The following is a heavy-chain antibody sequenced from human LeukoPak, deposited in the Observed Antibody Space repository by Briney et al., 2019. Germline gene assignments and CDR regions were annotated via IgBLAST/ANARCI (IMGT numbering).Heavy chain of an antibody. CDR2: ISPYTGST. J-gene: IGHJ4*02. D-gene: IGHD1/OR15-1a*01. CDR3: ARSETGSTDFDF. Sequence: ASVKVSCKASGYTFTKYGISWVRQAPGQGLEWMGWISPYTGSTNFAQQFQVRFLMTTDTSMTTAYMEVRSLASNDTAIYYCARSETGSTDFDFWGQGTLVTVSP. V-gene: IGHV1-18*01. CDR1: GYTFTKYG.